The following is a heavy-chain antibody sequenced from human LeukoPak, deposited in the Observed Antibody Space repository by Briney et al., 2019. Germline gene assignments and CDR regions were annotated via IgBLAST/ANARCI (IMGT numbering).Heavy chain of an antibody. J-gene: IGHJ4*02. CDR3: AKGQRSPEHYDFWSGYYTGLVTYFDY. CDR2: ISYDGSNK. CDR1: GFTFSSYA. Sequence: AGRSLRLSCAASGFTFSSYAMHWVRQAPGKGLEWVAVISYDGSNKYYADSVKGRFTISRDNSKNTLYLQMNSLRAEDTAVYYCAKGQRSPEHYDFWSGYYTGLVTYFDYWGQGTLVSVSS. D-gene: IGHD3-3*01. V-gene: IGHV3-30-3*01.